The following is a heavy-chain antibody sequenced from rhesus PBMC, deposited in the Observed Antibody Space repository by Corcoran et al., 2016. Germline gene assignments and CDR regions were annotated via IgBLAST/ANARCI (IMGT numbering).Heavy chain of an antibody. J-gene: IGHJ4*01. CDR3: ARASYEDDYGYYYTDFDY. CDR2: ISGSSGST. V-gene: IGHV4-65*01. D-gene: IGHD3-9*01. Sequence: QVQLQESGPGLVKPSETLSLTCAVSGGSISSSNWWSWIRQPPGKGLDWIGYISGSSGSTYYNPSLKSRVTISTDTSKNQFSLKLSSVTAADTAVYYCARASYEDDYGYYYTDFDYWGQGVLVTVSS. CDR1: GGSISSSNW.